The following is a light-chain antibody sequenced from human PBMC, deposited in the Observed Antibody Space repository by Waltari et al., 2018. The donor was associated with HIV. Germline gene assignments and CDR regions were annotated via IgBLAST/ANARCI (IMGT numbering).Light chain of an antibody. Sequence: QSVLTQPPSASGTPGQRVTISCSGSSPNIGTNSVNWYQQHPGTAPKLLLYSNKPPRSGVPVRVSGAKSGTSASLAISGLQSEDEADYFCAAWDDSLNGPVFGGGTKLTVL. CDR1: SPNIGTNS. CDR2: SNK. CDR3: AAWDDSLNGPV. J-gene: IGLJ3*02. V-gene: IGLV1-44*01.